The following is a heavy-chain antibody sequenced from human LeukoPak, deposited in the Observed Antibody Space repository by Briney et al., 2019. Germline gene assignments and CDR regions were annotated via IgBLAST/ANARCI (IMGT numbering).Heavy chain of an antibody. Sequence: SGTLSLTCTVSGCTFSSYYWSWIRQPAGKGLEWIGHIYNSGSTNYNPSLKGRVAMSVATSKNQFSLHLSSVTAADTAVYYCARSAFLATAPGLYYFDYWGQGTLVAVSS. V-gene: IGHV4-4*07. CDR1: GCTFSSYY. CDR2: IYNSGST. CDR3: ARSAFLATAPGLYYFDY. D-gene: IGHD6-13*01. J-gene: IGHJ4*02.